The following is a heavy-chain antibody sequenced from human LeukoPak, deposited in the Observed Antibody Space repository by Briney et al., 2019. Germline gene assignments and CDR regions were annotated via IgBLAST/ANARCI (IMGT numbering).Heavy chain of an antibody. CDR1: GGSFSGYY. Sequence: SETLSLTCAVYGGSFSGYYWSWIRQPPGKGLEWIWEINHSGSTNYNPSLKSRVTISVDTSKNQFSLKLSFVTAADTAVYYCARGVGGASGYYYYGMDVWGQGTTVTVSS. V-gene: IGHV4-34*01. CDR2: INHSGST. D-gene: IGHD1-26*01. J-gene: IGHJ6*02. CDR3: ARGVGGASGYYYYGMDV.